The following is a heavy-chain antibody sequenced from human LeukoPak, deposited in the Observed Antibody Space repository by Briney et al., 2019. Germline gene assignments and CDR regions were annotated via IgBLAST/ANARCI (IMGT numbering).Heavy chain of an antibody. CDR3: VRDLKGEVAGHN. V-gene: IGHV3-30-3*01. J-gene: IGHJ4*02. CDR1: GFRFSSYA. Sequence: PGGSLRLSCSASGFRFSSYAMHWVRQAPGKGLEWVAVISYDGSKTFYADSVKGRFTISRDSSKKMVHLQMNSLRVEDTAVYYCVRDLKGEVAGHNWGQGTLVTVSS. D-gene: IGHD6-19*01. CDR2: ISYDGSKT.